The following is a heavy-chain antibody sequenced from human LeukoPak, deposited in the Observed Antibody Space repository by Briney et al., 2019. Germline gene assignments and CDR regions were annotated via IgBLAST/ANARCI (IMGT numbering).Heavy chain of an antibody. CDR2: IRYDGSDK. J-gene: IGHJ6*03. V-gene: IGHV3-30*02. CDR1: GFIFTDYG. Sequence: GGSLRLSCAASGFIFTDYGMHWVRQAPGKGLEWLTFIRYDGSDKYYADSVKGRFTISRDNSKNTLYLQMNSLRAEDTAVYYCARIGAPDIAYYYYMDVWGKGTTVTVSS. CDR3: ARIGAPDIAYYYYMDV. D-gene: IGHD3-10*01.